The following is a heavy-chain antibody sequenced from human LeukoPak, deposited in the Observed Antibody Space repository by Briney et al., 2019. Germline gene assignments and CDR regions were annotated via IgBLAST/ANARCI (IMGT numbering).Heavy chain of an antibody. CDR2: IRGSGGST. J-gene: IGHJ3*02. D-gene: IGHD1-26*01. CDR1: GFTSSSYA. V-gene: IGHV3-23*01. Sequence: GGSLRLSCAASGFTSSSYAMNWVRQAPGKGLEWVSAIRGSGGSTYYADSVKGWFTISRDNSKNTLYLQMNSLRAGDTALYYCAKSLVVGAYAFDIWGQGTMVTVSS. CDR3: AKSLVVGAYAFDI.